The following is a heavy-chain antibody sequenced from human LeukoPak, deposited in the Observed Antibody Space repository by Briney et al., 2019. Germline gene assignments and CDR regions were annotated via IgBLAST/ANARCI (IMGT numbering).Heavy chain of an antibody. CDR1: GDSISSSSSY. J-gene: IGHJ4*01. Sequence: ETLSLTCIVSGDSISSSSSYWGWIRQPPGKGLEWVSVISGSGTTFYADSVKGRLTISRDISKNTIYLQMNNLRPEDTAVYYCAGYGGYSFWGQGTLVTVSS. V-gene: IGHV3-66*01. CDR3: AGYGGYSF. CDR2: ISGSGTT. D-gene: IGHD4-23*01.